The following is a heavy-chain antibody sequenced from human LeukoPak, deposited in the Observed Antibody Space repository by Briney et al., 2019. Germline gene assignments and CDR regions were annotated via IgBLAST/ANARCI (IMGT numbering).Heavy chain of an antibody. V-gene: IGHV3-15*01. Sequence: GGSLRLSCAASGFTFSNAWMSWVRQAPGKGLEWVGRIKSKTDGGTTDYAAPVKGRFSISRDDSKNTLYLQMNSLKTEDTAVYYCTTVLGTMIVVVGYGMDVWGQGTTVTVSS. CDR3: TTVLGTMIVVVGYGMDV. J-gene: IGHJ6*02. CDR1: GFTFSNAW. D-gene: IGHD3-22*01. CDR2: IKSKTDGGTT.